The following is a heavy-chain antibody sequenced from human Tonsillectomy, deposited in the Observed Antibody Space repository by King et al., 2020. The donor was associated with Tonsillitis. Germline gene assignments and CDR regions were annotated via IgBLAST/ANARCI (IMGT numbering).Heavy chain of an antibody. Sequence: QLVQSGAEVKKPGASVKVSCKASGYTFTTHGITWVRQAPGQGLEWMGWISAYNGNTKFAQKFQGRVTMTTDTSTTTAYMELRSLRSDDTAVYYCARYYYGSGSYYSGVMGMSVWGQGATCTVSS. CDR3: ARYYYGSGSYYSGVMGMSV. J-gene: IGHJ6*02. CDR2: ISAYNGNT. CDR1: GYTFTTHG. V-gene: IGHV1-18*04. D-gene: IGHD3-10*01.